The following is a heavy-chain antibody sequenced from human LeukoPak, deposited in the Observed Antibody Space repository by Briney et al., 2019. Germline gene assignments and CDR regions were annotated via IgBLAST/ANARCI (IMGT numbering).Heavy chain of an antibody. CDR1: GGSISSYY. CDR2: IYYSGST. CDR3: ARELIHDSSGYYQFFDY. V-gene: IGHV4-59*01. Sequence: SETLSLTCTVSGGSISSYYWSWIRQPPGKGLEWIGYIYYSGSTNYNPSLKSRVTISVDTFKNQFSLKLSSVTAADTAVYYCARELIHDSSGYYQFFDYWGQGTLVTVSS. D-gene: IGHD3-22*01. J-gene: IGHJ4*02.